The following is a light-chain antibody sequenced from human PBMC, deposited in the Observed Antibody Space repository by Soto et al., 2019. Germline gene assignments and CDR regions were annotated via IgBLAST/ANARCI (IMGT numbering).Light chain of an antibody. CDR1: SSDVGAYNY. CDR2: EVN. V-gene: IGLV2-14*01. J-gene: IGLJ1*01. Sequence: QSALTQPASVSGSPGQSITISCTGTSSDVGAYNYVSGYQQYPGKAPKLMIYEVNNRPSGSSNRFSGSKSGNTASLTIAGLQAEDEAEYYCSSYTTDNTYVFGSGTKRTVL. CDR3: SSYTTDNTYV.